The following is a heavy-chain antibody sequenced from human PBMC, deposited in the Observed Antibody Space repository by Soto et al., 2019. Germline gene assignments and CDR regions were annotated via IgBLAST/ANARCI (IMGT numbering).Heavy chain of an antibody. J-gene: IGHJ3*02. Sequence: QVQLHQWGAGLLKPSETLSLTCAVNGESFSDHYSTWIRPLPGKGLEWIWELDHSGSTNHNPSLKSRVTISLYSSKNQCSLKLLSVTAADAAVFYCARRYVRFLEWSFVIRGSCDIWGQGTVVTVS. CDR2: LDHSGST. CDR3: ARRYVRFLEWSFVIRGSCDI. CDR1: GESFSDHY. V-gene: IGHV4-34*01. D-gene: IGHD3-3*01.